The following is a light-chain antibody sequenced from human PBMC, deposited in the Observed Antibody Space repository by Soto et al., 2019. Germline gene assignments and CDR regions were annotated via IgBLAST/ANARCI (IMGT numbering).Light chain of an antibody. J-gene: IGKJ1*01. Sequence: STLSASVGDRVTITCRASQSMNDWLAWYQQTPGKAPKVLIYDASSLQSGVLSRFSGSGSGTEFTLTIDSLQPDDVATYYCRRYNAFSQTFGQGTKVDIK. V-gene: IGKV1-5*01. CDR1: QSMNDW. CDR3: RRYNAFSQT. CDR2: DAS.